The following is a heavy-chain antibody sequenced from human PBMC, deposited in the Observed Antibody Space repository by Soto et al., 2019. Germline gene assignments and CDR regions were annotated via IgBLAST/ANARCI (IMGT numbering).Heavy chain of an antibody. D-gene: IGHD6-13*01. J-gene: IGHJ1*01. CDR2: IKSKTDGGTI. V-gene: IGHV3-15*07. Sequence: EVQLVESGGGLVKPGGSLRLSCAASSFTFSNAWLNWVRQAPGKGLEWVGRIKSKTDGGTIDYAAPVKGRFTISREDSKNALFLQINSLKPQDTAMYDCTTIGSSSGAWGQGTLVTVSS. CDR1: SFTFSNAW. CDR3: TTIGSSSGA.